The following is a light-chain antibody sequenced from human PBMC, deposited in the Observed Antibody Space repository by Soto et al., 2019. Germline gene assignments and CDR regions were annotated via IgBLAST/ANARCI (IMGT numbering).Light chain of an antibody. CDR1: QSISSW. CDR3: QQYDRASLT. Sequence: DIHMTQSPSTLSASVGDRVIITCRASQSISSWLAWYQQKPGKAPDLLIYRSSTFKTGIPSRFSGSGSGTEFTLTISSLQPDDFATYYCQQYDRASLTVGPGTKVEIK. CDR2: RSS. V-gene: IGKV1-5*03. J-gene: IGKJ1*01.